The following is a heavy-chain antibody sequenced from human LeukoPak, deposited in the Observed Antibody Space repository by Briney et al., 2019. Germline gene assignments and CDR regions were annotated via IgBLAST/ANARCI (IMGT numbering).Heavy chain of an antibody. Sequence: ASVKVSRTASGYTFTSYDINWVRQATGQGLEWMGWMNPNSGNTGYAQKFQGRVTMTRNTSISTAYMELSSLRSEDTAVYYCARGYGSGSYYNYPHDYWGQGTLVTVSP. CDR3: ARGYGSGSYYNYPHDY. D-gene: IGHD3-10*01. CDR2: MNPNSGNT. CDR1: GYTFTSYD. J-gene: IGHJ4*02. V-gene: IGHV1-8*01.